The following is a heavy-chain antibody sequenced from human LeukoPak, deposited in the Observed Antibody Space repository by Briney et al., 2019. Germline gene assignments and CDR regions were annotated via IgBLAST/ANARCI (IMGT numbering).Heavy chain of an antibody. V-gene: IGHV3-23*01. D-gene: IGHD2-15*01. J-gene: IGHJ4*02. CDR3: AKGREAYCSGGSCYGSDKLFPADY. CDR2: ISGTGGST. CDR1: GFTFSSYA. Sequence: GGSLRLSCAASGFTFSSYAMTWVRQAPGKGLEWVSSISGTGGSTFYADSVKGRFTISRDNSKNTLYLQMNSLRAEDTAIYYCAKGREAYCSGGSCYGSDKLFPADYWGQGSLVTVSS.